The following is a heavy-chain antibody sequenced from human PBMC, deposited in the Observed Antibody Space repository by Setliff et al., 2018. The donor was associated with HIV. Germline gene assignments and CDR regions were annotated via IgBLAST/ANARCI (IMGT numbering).Heavy chain of an antibody. CDR2: IYSGGST. CDR1: GFTVSSNY. J-gene: IGHJ6*03. D-gene: IGHD1-26*01. Sequence: PGGSLRLSCVVSGFTVSSNYMSWVRQAPGRGLEWVSVIYSGGSTYYADSVQGRFTISRHNSKNTLYLQMNSLGAEDTAVYHCAKDRNPWDSSYYMDVWGKGTTVTVSS. CDR3: AKDRNPWDSSYYMDV. V-gene: IGHV3-53*01.